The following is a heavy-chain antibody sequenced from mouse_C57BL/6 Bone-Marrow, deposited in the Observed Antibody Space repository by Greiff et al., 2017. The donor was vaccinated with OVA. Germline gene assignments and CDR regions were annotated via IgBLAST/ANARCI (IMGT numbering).Heavy chain of an antibody. V-gene: IGHV1-54*01. J-gene: IGHJ4*01. Sequence: QVQLQQSGAELVRPGTSVKVSCKASGYAFTNYLIEWVKQRPGQGLEWIGVINPGSGGTNYNEKFKGKATLTADKSSSTAYMQLSSLTSEDSAVYFCARMGVHYGNYAGAMDYWGQGTSVTVSS. D-gene: IGHD2-1*01. CDR3: ARMGVHYGNYAGAMDY. CDR1: GYAFTNYL. CDR2: INPGSGGT.